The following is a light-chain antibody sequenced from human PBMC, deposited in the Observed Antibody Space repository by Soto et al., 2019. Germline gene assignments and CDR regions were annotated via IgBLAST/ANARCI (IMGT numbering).Light chain of an antibody. J-gene: IGKJ2*01. CDR2: WAS. CDR3: QHYYSTPYA. CDR1: QSVLYSSNNKNY. V-gene: IGKV4-1*01. Sequence: DIVMTQSPDSLAVSLGERATINCKSSQSVLYSSNNKNYLAWYQQKPGQPPKLLIYWASTRESGVPDRFSGSGSGTDFSLTISSLQGEDVAVYYCQHYYSTPYAFGQGTKLEIK.